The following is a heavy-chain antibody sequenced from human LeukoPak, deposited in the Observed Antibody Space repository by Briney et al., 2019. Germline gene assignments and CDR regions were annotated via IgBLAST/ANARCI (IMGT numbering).Heavy chain of an antibody. J-gene: IGHJ5*02. CDR3: ARDVGSWGWFDP. D-gene: IGHD6-13*01. CDR2: IYYSGSF. V-gene: IGHV4-59*02. CDR1: GGSVSSYY. Sequence: SETLSLTCTVSGGSVSSYYWTWIRQPPGKGLEWVGYIYYSGSFNYNPNPSLKNRVTISLDASKNQFSLKLTSVTAADTAVYYCARDVGSWGWFDPWGQGTLVTVTS.